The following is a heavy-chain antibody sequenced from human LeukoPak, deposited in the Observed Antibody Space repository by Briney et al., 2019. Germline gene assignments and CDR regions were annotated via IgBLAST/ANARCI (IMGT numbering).Heavy chain of an antibody. D-gene: IGHD6-19*01. V-gene: IGHV1-69*13. CDR1: VGTSRTYA. CDR3: AREAAGGGWSYYYSYMDV. J-gene: IGHJ6*03. Sequence: VQVACKASVGTSRTYAISWGRQAPGQGLEWMGRIIPILVSAKHAKKSQGRVWIATDESTRTAYMELSSLRSADTAVYYCAREAAGGGWSYYYSYMDVWGKGTTGTASS. CDR2: IIPILVSA.